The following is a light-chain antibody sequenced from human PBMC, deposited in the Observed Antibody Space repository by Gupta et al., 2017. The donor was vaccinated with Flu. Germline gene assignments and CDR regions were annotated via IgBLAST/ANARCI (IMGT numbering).Light chain of an antibody. J-gene: IGKJ2*01. CDR3: QQDDTYLRT. CDR1: ESIRNW. Sequence: PSILSAAVGDRVTITCRASESIRNWLAWYQQKPGKAPKLLISMASTLESGVPSRFSGSGSGTEFTLTISSLQPDDLATYYCQQDDTYLRTFGQGTKLEIK. V-gene: IGKV1-5*03. CDR2: MAS.